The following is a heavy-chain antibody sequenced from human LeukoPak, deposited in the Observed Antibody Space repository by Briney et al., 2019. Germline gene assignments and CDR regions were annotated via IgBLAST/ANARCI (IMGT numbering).Heavy chain of an antibody. CDR3: ARAWYSSSWYAVGHDAFDI. Sequence: ASVKVSCKASGYTFTSYGISWVRQAPGQGLEWMGWISAYNGNTNYAQKLQGRVTMTTDTSTSTAYMELRSLRSDDTAVYYCARAWYSSSWYAVGHDAFDIWGQGTMVTVSS. D-gene: IGHD6-13*01. V-gene: IGHV1-18*01. J-gene: IGHJ3*02. CDR1: GYTFTSYG. CDR2: ISAYNGNT.